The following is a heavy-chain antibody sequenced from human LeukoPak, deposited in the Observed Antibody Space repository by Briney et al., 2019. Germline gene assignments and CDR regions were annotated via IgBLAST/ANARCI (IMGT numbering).Heavy chain of an antibody. V-gene: IGHV3-23*01. CDR3: ARDRDFWSGYYFDY. Sequence: GGSLRLSCAASGFTFSSYAMGWVRQAPGKGLEWVSATSGSGGSTYYADSVKGRFTISRDNSKNTLYLQMNSLRAEDTAVYYCARDRDFWSGYYFDYWGQGTLVTVSS. D-gene: IGHD3-3*01. CDR2: TSGSGGST. CDR1: GFTFSSYA. J-gene: IGHJ4*02.